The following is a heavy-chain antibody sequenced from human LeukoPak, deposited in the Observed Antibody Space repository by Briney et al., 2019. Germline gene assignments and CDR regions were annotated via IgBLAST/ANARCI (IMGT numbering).Heavy chain of an antibody. J-gene: IGHJ1*01. CDR2: ISSSGSTT. Sequence: GGSLRLSCAASGFTFSAYEMNWVRQAPGKGLEWVSHISSSGSTTYYADSVKGRFTISRDNAKNSLYLQMNSLRAEDTAVYYCARAEVNAFQHWGQGTLVTVSS. CDR1: GFTFSAYE. CDR3: ARAEVNAFQH. V-gene: IGHV3-48*03. D-gene: IGHD2-8*01.